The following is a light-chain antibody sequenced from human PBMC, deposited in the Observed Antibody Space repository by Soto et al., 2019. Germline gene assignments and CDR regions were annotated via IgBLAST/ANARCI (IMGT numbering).Light chain of an antibody. CDR3: QQYNSYSEA. CDR2: KGS. J-gene: IGKJ1*01. CDR1: QTISSW. V-gene: IGKV1-5*03. Sequence: DIQMTQSPSTLSGSVGDRVTITCRASQTISSWLAWYQQKPGKAPKSLIYKGSTLKSGVPSRWSGSGSGTEVTLTISSLQPDDFATYYCQQYNSYSEAFGQGTKVDIK.